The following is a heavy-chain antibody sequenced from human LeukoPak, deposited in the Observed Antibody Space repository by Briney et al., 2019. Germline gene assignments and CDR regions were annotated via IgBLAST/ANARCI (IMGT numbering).Heavy chain of an antibody. Sequence: GGSLRLSCVASGFTFSNYAMSWVRQASGKGLEWVSAVSGGSSNTYYADSVKGRFTISRDNSKNTLYLQMNSLRADDTAIYYCAKEASGYSFSDWWGQGTLVTVSS. CDR3: AKEASGYSFSDW. CDR2: VSGGSSNT. J-gene: IGHJ4*02. CDR1: GFTFSNYA. D-gene: IGHD1-26*01. V-gene: IGHV3-23*01.